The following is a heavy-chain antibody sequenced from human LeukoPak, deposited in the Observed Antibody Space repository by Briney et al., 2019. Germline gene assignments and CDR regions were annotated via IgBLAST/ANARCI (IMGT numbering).Heavy chain of an antibody. CDR1: GFTFSSHS. D-gene: IGHD2-15*01. J-gene: IGHJ4*02. CDR3: ARCRGGSCYPSDDY. CDR2: ISSGSDHI. V-gene: IGHV3-21*01. Sequence: GGSLRLSCVASGFTFSSHSMNWVRQAPGKGLEWVASISSGSDHIYYADSVKGRFTISRDNARNSLYLQMDSLRVEDTAVYYCARCRGGSCYPSDDYWGQGTLVSVSS.